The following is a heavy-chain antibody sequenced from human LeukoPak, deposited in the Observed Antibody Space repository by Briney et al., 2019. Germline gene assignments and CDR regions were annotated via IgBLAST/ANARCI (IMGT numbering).Heavy chain of an antibody. CDR1: GGTFSSYA. D-gene: IGHD1-14*01. J-gene: IGHJ4*02. Sequence: SVKASCKASGGTFSSYAISWVRQAPGQGLEWMGGIIPIFGTANYAQKFQGRVTITADKSTSTAYMELSSLRSEDTAVYYCARDPGIITSQNIVSGEFDYWGQGTLVTVSS. V-gene: IGHV1-69*06. CDR3: ARDPGIITSQNIVSGEFDY. CDR2: IIPIFGTA.